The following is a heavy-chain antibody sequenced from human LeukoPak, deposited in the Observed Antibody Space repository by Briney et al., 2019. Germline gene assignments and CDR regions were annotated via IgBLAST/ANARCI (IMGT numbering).Heavy chain of an antibody. CDR3: ASLYCTNGVCLDYYFDY. V-gene: IGHV1-69*06. D-gene: IGHD2-8*01. J-gene: IGHJ4*02. Sequence: EASVKVSCKASGYTFTSYAISWVRQAPGQGLEWMGGIIPIFGTANYAQKFQGRVTITADKSTSTAYMELSSLRSEDTAVYYCASLYCTNGVCLDYYFDYWGQGTLVTVSS. CDR2: IIPIFGTA. CDR1: GYTFTSYA.